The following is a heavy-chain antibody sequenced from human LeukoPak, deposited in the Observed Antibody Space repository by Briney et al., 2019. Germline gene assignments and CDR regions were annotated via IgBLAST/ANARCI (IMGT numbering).Heavy chain of an antibody. Sequence: SVKVSCKASGGTFSSYAISWVRQAPGQGLEWMGRIIPIFGTANYSQKFQGRVTITTDESTSTAYMELSSLRSEDTAVYYCARDTLWGDYVGFDYWGQGTLVTVSS. CDR3: ARDTLWGDYVGFDY. D-gene: IGHD4-17*01. J-gene: IGHJ4*02. CDR1: GGTFSSYA. CDR2: IIPIFGTA. V-gene: IGHV1-69*05.